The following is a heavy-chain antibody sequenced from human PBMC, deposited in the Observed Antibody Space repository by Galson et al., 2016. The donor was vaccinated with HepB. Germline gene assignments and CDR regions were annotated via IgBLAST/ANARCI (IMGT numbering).Heavy chain of an antibody. V-gene: IGHV3-74*01. CDR2: MDSDGSHT. CDR3: ARGGSYVTGAHDY. CDR1: GFIFSSYW. D-gene: IGHD3-10*02. Sequence: SLRLSCAASGFIFSSYWMHWVRQAPGKGLLWVSRMDSDGSHTDYADSVKGRFTISRDNAKNTLYLQMSSLRAEDTAVYYCARGGSYVTGAHDYWGQGTLVTVSS. J-gene: IGHJ4*02.